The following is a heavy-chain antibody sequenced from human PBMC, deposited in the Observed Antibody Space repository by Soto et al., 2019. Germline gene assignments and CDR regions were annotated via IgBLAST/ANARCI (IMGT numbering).Heavy chain of an antibody. CDR1: GFTFTSSA. CDR2: IVVGSGNT. V-gene: IGHV1-58*01. D-gene: IGHD6-13*01. J-gene: IGHJ3*02. Sequence: SVKVSCKASGFTFTSSAVQWVRQARGQRLEWIGWIVVGSGNTNYAQKFQERVTITRDMSTSTAYMELSSLRSEDTAVYYCAAAYSSSWYFAFDIWGQGTMVTVS. CDR3: AAAYSSSWYFAFDI.